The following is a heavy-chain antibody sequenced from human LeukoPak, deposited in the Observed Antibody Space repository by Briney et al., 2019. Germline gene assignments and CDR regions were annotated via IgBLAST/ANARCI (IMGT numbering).Heavy chain of an antibody. D-gene: IGHD2-2*01. Sequence: KGGESLKISCKGSGYSFTSYWIGWVRQMPGKGLEWMGIIYPGDSDTRYGPSFQGQVTISADKSITTAYLQWSSLQASDSAMYYCARFGCSSCGFVWDYWGQGTLVTVSS. CDR2: IYPGDSDT. CDR3: ARFGCSSCGFVWDY. J-gene: IGHJ4*02. CDR1: GYSFTSYW. V-gene: IGHV5-51*01.